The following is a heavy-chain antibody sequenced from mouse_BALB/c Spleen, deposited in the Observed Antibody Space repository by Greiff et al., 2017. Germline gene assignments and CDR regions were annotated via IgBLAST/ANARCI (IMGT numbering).Heavy chain of an antibody. J-gene: IGHJ4*01. CDR1: GFNIKDYY. Sequence: VQLKESGAELVRPGALVKLSCKASGFNIKDYYMHWVKQRPEQGLEWIGWIDPENGNTIYDPKFQGKASITADTSSNTAYLQLSSLTSEDTAVYYCARTDYGYEDYAMDYWGQGTSVTVSS. CDR3: ARTDYGYEDYAMDY. CDR2: IDPENGNT. V-gene: IGHV14-1*02. D-gene: IGHD2-2*01.